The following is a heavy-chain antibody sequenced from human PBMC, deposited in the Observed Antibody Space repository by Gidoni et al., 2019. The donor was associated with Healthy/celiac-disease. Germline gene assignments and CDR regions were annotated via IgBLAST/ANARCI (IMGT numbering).Heavy chain of an antibody. CDR1: GFPFDDYG. CDR2: INWNGGST. CDR3: ARDTPLEEGAVAGPDDFDY. D-gene: IGHD6-19*01. V-gene: IGHV3-20*01. J-gene: IGHJ4*02. Sequence: EVQLVESGGGVVRPGGSLRLSCAASGFPFDDYGIRWVRQAPGKGLEWVSGINWNGGSTGYADSVKGRFTISRDNAKNSLYLQMNSLRAEDTALYHCARDTPLEEGAVAGPDDFDYWGQGTLVTVTS.